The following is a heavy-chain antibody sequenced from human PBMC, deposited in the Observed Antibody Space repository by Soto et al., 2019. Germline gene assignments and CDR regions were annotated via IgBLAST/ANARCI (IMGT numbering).Heavy chain of an antibody. V-gene: IGHV4-30-2*01. CDR2: IYHSGST. CDR1: GGSISSGGYS. Sequence: TLSLTCAVSGGSISSGGYSWSWIRQPPGKGLEWIGYIYHSGSTYYNPSLKSRVTISVDRSKNQFSLKLSSVTSADTAVYYCARGPPFHWGQGTLVTVSS. J-gene: IGHJ4*02. D-gene: IGHD3-16*01. CDR3: ARGPPFH.